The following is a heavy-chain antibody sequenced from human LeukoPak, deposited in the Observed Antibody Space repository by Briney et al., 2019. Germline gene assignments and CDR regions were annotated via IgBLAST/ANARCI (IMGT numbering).Heavy chain of an antibody. J-gene: IGHJ6*02. D-gene: IGHD6-13*01. CDR1: GGTFSSYA. CDR3: ARPSSSSWYLYYYGMDV. Sequence: SVKVSCKASGGTFSSYAISWVRRAPGQGLEWMGGIIPIFGTANYAQKFQGRVTITADESTSTAYMELSSLRSEDTAVYYCARPSSSSWYLYYYGMDVWGQGTTVTVSS. CDR2: IIPIFGTA. V-gene: IGHV1-69*01.